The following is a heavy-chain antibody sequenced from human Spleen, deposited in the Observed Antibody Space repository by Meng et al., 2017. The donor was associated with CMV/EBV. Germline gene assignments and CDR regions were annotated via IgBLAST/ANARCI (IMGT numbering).Heavy chain of an antibody. Sequence: GESLKISCAASGFTFDDYGMGWVRQVPGKGLEWVSGINWNGGSTGYADSVKGRFTISRDNAKNSLYLQMNSLRAEDTALYYCARDFVIVVVPAASDYWGQGTLVTVSS. J-gene: IGHJ4*02. D-gene: IGHD2-2*01. CDR2: INWNGGST. V-gene: IGHV3-20*04. CDR3: ARDFVIVVVPAASDY. CDR1: GFTFDDYG.